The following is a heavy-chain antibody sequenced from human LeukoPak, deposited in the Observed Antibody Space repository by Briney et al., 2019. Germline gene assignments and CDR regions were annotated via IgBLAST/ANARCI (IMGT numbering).Heavy chain of an antibody. Sequence: SETLSLTCTVSGNSFGDYYWSWIRQPAGKGLEWIGRIYTSGSTTYNPSLKSRVTMSVDTSKSQFSLNLMSVTAADTAVYYCTRDAGTTGEVKFDPWGQGTLVTVSS. D-gene: IGHD4-17*01. CDR1: GNSFGDYY. J-gene: IGHJ5*02. V-gene: IGHV4-4*07. CDR3: TRDAGTTGEVKFDP. CDR2: IYTSGST.